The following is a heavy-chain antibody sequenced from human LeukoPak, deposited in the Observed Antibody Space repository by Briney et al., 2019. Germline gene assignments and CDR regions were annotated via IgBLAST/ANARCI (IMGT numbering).Heavy chain of an antibody. Sequence: PSETLSLTCTVSGYSISSGYYWGWIRQPPGKGLEWIGYIYYSGSTNYNPSLKSRVTIPVDTSKNQFSLKLSSVTAADTAMYYCARGFSFDPWGQGTLVTVSS. CDR3: ARGFSFDP. CDR1: GYSISSGYY. J-gene: IGHJ5*02. V-gene: IGHV4-61*05. CDR2: IYYSGST.